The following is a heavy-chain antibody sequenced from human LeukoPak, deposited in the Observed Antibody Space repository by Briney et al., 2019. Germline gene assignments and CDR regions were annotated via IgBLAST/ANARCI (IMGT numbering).Heavy chain of an antibody. Sequence: GGSLRLSCAASGFTFSSYGMHWVRQAPGKGLEWVAVIWYDGSNKYYADSVKGRFTISRDNSKNPLYLQMNSLRAEDTAVYYCAKGPYYDSSGYFSLPDYWGQGTLVTVSS. V-gene: IGHV3-33*06. J-gene: IGHJ4*02. D-gene: IGHD3-22*01. CDR2: IWYDGSNK. CDR3: AKGPYYDSSGYFSLPDY. CDR1: GFTFSSYG.